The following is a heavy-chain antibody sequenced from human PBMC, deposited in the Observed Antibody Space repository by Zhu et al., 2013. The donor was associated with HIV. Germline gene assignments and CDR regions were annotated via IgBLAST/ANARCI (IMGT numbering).Heavy chain of an antibody. D-gene: IGHD6-13*01. CDR1: GGTFSSYA. CDR2: IIPIFGTA. CDR3: ASLDHWASSSWYYFDY. Sequence: QVQLVQSGAEVKKPGSSVKVSCKASGGTFSSYAISWVRQAPGQGLEWMGGIIPIFGTANYAQKFQGRVTITADESTSTAYMELSSLRSEDTAVYYCASLDHWASSSWYYFDYWGQGTLVTVSS. V-gene: IGHV1-69*12. J-gene: IGHJ4*02.